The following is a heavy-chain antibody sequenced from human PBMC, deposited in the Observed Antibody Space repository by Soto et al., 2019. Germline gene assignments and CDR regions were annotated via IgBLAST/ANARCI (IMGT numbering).Heavy chain of an antibody. CDR2: ISSQAFGGTT. Sequence: PGGSLRLSCTVSGFTFDDYAMSWVRQAPGKGLEWVGFISSQAFGGTTEYAASVEGRFTISTDESKTIAYLQMNSLKAADTAVYFCATVYFYDSSAEYYFDYWGQGTLVTVSS. CDR3: ATVYFYDSSAEYYFDY. J-gene: IGHJ4*02. V-gene: IGHV3-49*04. D-gene: IGHD3-22*01. CDR1: GFTFDDYA.